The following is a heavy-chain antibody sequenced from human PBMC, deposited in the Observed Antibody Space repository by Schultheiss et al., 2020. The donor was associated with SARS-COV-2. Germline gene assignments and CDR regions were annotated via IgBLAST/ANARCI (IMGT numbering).Heavy chain of an antibody. V-gene: IGHV4-59*01. CDR2: IYYSGST. Sequence: SETLSLTCAVYGGSFSGYYWSWIRQPPGKGLEWIGYIYYSGSTNYNPSLKSRVTISVDTSKNQFSLKLSSVTAADTAVYYCARGYCSSTSCYRYYYYYYMDVWGKGTTVTVSS. CDR1: GGSFSGYY. J-gene: IGHJ6*03. D-gene: IGHD2-2*01. CDR3: ARGYCSSTSCYRYYYYYYMDV.